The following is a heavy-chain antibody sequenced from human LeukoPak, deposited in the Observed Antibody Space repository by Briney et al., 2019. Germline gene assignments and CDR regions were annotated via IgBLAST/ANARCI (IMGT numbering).Heavy chain of an antibody. J-gene: IGHJ4*02. D-gene: IGHD2-15*01. CDR2: IYQSGRT. CDR1: GGSISSSGYY. V-gene: IGHV4-39*01. Sequence: SETLSLTCIVSGGSISSSGYYWAWIRQSPGKGLEWIGSIYQSGRTYYNSSLKSRVAIYVDMSVNRFSMTLSAETAADTAVYYCARHGCSGSIDKWGQGTLVAVSS. CDR3: ARHGCSGSIDK.